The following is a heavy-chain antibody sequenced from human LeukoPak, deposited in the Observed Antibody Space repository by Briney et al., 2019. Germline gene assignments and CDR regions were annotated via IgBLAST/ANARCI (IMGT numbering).Heavy chain of an antibody. D-gene: IGHD1-7*01. V-gene: IGHV1-58*02. Sequence: SVKVSCKASGFTFTSSAMQWVRQARGQRLEWIGWIVVGSGNTNYAQKFQERVTITRDMSTSTAYMELSSLRAEDTAVYYCAAKVELRSNGPYFNSWGQGTLVTVSS. CDR2: IVVGSGNT. CDR3: AAKVELRSNGPYFNS. CDR1: GFTFTSSA. J-gene: IGHJ4*02.